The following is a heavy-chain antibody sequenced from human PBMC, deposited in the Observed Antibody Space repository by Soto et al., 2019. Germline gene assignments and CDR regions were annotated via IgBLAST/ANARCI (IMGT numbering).Heavy chain of an antibody. J-gene: IGHJ3*02. V-gene: IGHV4-38-2*01. CDR3: ARGTAAADNLDAFDI. D-gene: IGHD6-13*01. CDR1: GYPISSGYY. Sequence: PSETLSLTCAVSGYPISSGYYWGWIRQPPGKGLEWIGSIYHSGSTYYNPSLKSRVTISVDTSKNQFSLKLSSVTAADTAVYYCARGTAAADNLDAFDIWGQGTMVTVSS. CDR2: IYHSGST.